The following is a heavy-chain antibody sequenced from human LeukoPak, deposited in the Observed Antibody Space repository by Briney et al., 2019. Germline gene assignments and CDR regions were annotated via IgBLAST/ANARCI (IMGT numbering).Heavy chain of an antibody. CDR2: IDYTGST. V-gene: IGHV4-59*08. CDR1: GGSISSYY. D-gene: IGHD6-13*01. Sequence: SETLSLTCTVSGGSISSYYWSWIRQPPGKGLEWIGYIDYTGSTKYNASLKSRVTISVDTSKNQFSLKLSSVTAADTAVYYCARLRPSIGAAGTFDYWGQGTLVTVSS. CDR3: ARLRPSIGAAGTFDY. J-gene: IGHJ4*02.